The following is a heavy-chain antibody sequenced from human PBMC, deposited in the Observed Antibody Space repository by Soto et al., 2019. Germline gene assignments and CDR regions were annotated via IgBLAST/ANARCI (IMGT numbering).Heavy chain of an antibody. J-gene: IGHJ6*02. Sequence: PSETLSLTSNFSGGSISSYYWSWIRQPPGQGLEWIGYIYYSGSTNYNPSLKSRVTISVDTSKNQFSLKLSSVTAADTAVYYCARDQAIAAAGIQSVYYYYGMDVWGQGTTVTVS. CDR2: IYYSGST. D-gene: IGHD6-13*01. CDR1: GGSISSYY. CDR3: ARDQAIAAAGIQSVYYYYGMDV. V-gene: IGHV4-59*01.